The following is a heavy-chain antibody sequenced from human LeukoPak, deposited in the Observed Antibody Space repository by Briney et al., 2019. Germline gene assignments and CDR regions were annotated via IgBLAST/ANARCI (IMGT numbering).Heavy chain of an antibody. CDR2: INHSGST. Sequence: SETLSLTCAVYGGSFSDYYWSWIRQPPGKGPEWIGEINHSGSTNYNPSLKSRVTISVDTSKNQFSLKLTSVTAADTAVYYCARGGYSYGYLYWGQGTLVTVSP. CDR1: GGSFSDYY. D-gene: IGHD5-18*01. CDR3: ARGGYSYGYLY. J-gene: IGHJ4*02. V-gene: IGHV4-34*01.